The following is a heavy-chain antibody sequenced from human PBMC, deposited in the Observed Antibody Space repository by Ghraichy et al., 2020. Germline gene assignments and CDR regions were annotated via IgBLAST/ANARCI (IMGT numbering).Heavy chain of an antibody. J-gene: IGHJ6*02. CDR3: ARGGKSSSWYYYYGMDV. V-gene: IGHV4-34*01. CDR1: GGSFSGYY. D-gene: IGHD6-13*01. CDR2: INHSGST. Sequence: SETLSLTCAVYGGSFSGYYWSWIRQPPGKGLEWIGEINHSGSTNYNPSLKSRVTISVDTSKNQFSLKLSSVTAADTAVYYCARGGKSSSWYYYYGMDVWGQGTTVTVSS.